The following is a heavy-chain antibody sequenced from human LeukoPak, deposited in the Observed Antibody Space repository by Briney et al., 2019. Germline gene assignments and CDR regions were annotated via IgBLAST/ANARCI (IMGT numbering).Heavy chain of an antibody. CDR2: ISNDGSKK. CDR3: ATDASGISHHAMDV. J-gene: IGHJ6*02. V-gene: IGHV3-30*03. CDR1: GFSFSNYG. D-gene: IGHD3-10*01. Sequence: GRSLRLSCAASGFSFSNYGMHWVRQAPGKGLEWVAIISNDGSKKYYADSVKGRLTISRDNSKNMVDLQMNSLRAEDTAVYYCATDASGISHHAMDVWGQGTTVTVSS.